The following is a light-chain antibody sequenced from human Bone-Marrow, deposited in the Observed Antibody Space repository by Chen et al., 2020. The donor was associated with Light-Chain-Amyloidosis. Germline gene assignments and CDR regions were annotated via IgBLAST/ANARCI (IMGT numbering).Light chain of an antibody. CDR3: QSADSSGTDEVI. CDR1: DLPTKY. CDR2: RDT. V-gene: IGLV3-25*03. Sequence: SYDLTQPPSVSVSPGQTARITCSGDDLPTKYAYWYQQKPGQAPGLVIHRDTERTSGISERVSGSSSGTTATLTISGVQAEDEADYHCQSADSSGTDEVIFGGGTKLTVL. J-gene: IGLJ2*01.